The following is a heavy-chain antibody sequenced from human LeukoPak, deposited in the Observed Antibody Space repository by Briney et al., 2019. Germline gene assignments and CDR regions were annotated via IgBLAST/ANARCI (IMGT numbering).Heavy chain of an antibody. Sequence: GSSVKVSCKASGGTFSSYAISWVRQAPGQGLEWMGGIIPIFGTANYAQKFQGRVTMTRDMSTSTVYMELSSLRSEDTAMYYCARALPHRRLMDTTMEQHWFDPWGQGTLVTVSS. V-gene: IGHV1-69*05. CDR2: IIPIFGTA. J-gene: IGHJ5*02. CDR3: ARALPHRRLMDTTMEQHWFDP. CDR1: GGTFSSYA. D-gene: IGHD5-18*01.